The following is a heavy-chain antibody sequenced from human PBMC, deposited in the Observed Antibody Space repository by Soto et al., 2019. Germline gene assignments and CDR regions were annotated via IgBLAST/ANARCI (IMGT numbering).Heavy chain of an antibody. Sequence: PSETLSLTCAVSGGSISSAGFSWNWIRQPPGKGLEWVGYVYHSGTTSYNPSLKSRVTILLDRSKNQFSLTLNSVTAADTAVYYCPRDGGCFSSSSGGEPAFDVGGQGKGFTIS. CDR1: GGSISSAGFS. J-gene: IGHJ3*01. D-gene: IGHD3-10*01. CDR3: PRDGGCFSSSSGGEPAFDV. V-gene: IGHV4-30-2*01. CDR2: VYHSGTT.